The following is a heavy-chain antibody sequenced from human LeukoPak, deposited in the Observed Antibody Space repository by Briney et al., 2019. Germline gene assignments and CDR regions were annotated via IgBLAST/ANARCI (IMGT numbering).Heavy chain of an antibody. D-gene: IGHD4-17*01. Sequence: TGGSLRLSCAASGFTFSSYSMNWVRQAPGKGLEWVSSISSSSSYIYYADSVKGRFTISRDNAKNSLYLQMNSLRAKDTAVYYCATEAYGDYASRVYDYWGQGTLVTVSS. J-gene: IGHJ4*02. CDR1: GFTFSSYS. CDR2: ISSSSSYI. V-gene: IGHV3-21*01. CDR3: ATEAYGDYASRVYDY.